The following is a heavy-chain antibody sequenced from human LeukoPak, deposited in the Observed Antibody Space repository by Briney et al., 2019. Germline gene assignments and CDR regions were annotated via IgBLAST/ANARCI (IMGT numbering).Heavy chain of an antibody. CDR3: ARPQQLVAFDI. CDR2: IYPGDSDT. D-gene: IGHD6-6*01. J-gene: IGHJ3*02. CDR1: GYSFTSYW. V-gene: IGHV5-51*01. Sequence: GESLKISCRGSGYSFTSYWIGWVRQMPGKGLEWMGIIYPGDSDTRYSPSFQGQVTISADKAISTAYLQWSSLKASDTAMYYCARPQQLVAFDIWGQGTMVTVSS.